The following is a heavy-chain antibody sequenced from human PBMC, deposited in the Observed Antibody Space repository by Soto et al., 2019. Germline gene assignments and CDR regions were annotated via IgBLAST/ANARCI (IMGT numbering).Heavy chain of an antibody. D-gene: IGHD1-1*01. Sequence: SETLSLTCTVSGGSITNNYWSWIRQSPGKGLEWIGCSYYSGSTSYNPSLRSRVTISIDTSKTQFSLRLRSVTAADTAVYYCARRQNWNNLFDTWGQGTLVTVSS. CDR1: GGSITNNY. CDR3: ARRQNWNNLFDT. J-gene: IGHJ5*02. V-gene: IGHV4-59*08. CDR2: SYYSGST.